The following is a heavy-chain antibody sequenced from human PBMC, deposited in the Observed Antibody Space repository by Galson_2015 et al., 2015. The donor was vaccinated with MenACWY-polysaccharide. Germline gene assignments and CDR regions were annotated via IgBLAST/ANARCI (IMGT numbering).Heavy chain of an antibody. CDR2: VSYDENSQ. CDR3: ARDGCSSTNCHDYYNYYMDV. D-gene: IGHD2-2*01. V-gene: IGHV3-30*04. J-gene: IGHJ6*03. Sequence: SLRLSCAVSGTSFRSYAMHWVRQAPGKGLEWVAVVSYDENSQKYAEAVKGRFTISRDNSKKTVYLQMNSLRPEDTAIYSCARDGCSSTNCHDYYNYYMDVWGRGTTVIVSS. CDR1: GTSFRSYA.